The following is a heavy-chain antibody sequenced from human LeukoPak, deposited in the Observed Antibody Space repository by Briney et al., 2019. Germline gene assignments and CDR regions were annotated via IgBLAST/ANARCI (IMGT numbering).Heavy chain of an antibody. V-gene: IGHV4-59*11. Sequence: SETLSVTCTVSGGSISSHSWGWIRQPPGKGLEWIGYVYDSGSTDYNPSLKSRVTISLDTSKNQFSLRLSSVTAADTATYYCARNAYDTGSYYFPLDYWDQGTLLTVSS. D-gene: IGHD3-22*01. J-gene: IGHJ4*02. CDR3: ARNAYDTGSYYFPLDY. CDR2: VYDSGST. CDR1: GGSISSHS.